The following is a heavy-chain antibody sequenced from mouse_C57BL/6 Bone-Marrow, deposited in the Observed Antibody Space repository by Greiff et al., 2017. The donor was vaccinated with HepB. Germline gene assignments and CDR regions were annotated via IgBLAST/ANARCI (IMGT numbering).Heavy chain of an antibody. V-gene: IGHV1-81*01. CDR1: GYTFTSYG. CDR3: ARGYDYTPAWFAY. D-gene: IGHD2-4*01. CDR2: IYPRSGNT. J-gene: IGHJ3*01. Sequence: QVQLQQSGAELARPGASVKLSCKASGYTFTSYGISWVKQRTGQGLEWIGEIYPRSGNTYYNEKFKGKATLTADKSSSTAYMELRSLTSEDSAVYFCARGYDYTPAWFAYWGQGTLGTVSA.